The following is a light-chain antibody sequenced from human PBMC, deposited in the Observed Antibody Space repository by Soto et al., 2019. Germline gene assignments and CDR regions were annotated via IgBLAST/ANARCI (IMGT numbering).Light chain of an antibody. V-gene: IGLV1-40*01. J-gene: IGLJ3*02. Sequence: QSVLTQPPSVSGAPGQRVTISCTGGTSNIGAGYDVHWYQQLPGTAPKLLIYGNSNRPSGVPDRFSGSKSGTSASLAITGLQAEDEGDYYCATWDSSLTAGVFGGGTKLTVL. CDR2: GNS. CDR3: ATWDSSLTAGV. CDR1: TSNIGAGYD.